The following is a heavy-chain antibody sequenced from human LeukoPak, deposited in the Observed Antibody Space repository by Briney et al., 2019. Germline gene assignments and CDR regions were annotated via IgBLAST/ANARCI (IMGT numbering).Heavy chain of an antibody. J-gene: IGHJ6*02. CDR3: AREGYSSSWYYWGYYYYGMDV. D-gene: IGHD6-13*01. CDR1: GYTFTSYG. CDR2: ISAYNGNT. V-gene: IGHV1-18*01. Sequence: ASVKVSCKASGYTFTSYGISWVRQAPGQGLEWMGWISAYNGNTNYAQKLQGRVTMTTDTSTSTAYMGLRSLRSDDTAVYYCAREGYSSSWYYWGYYYYGMDVWGQGTTVTVSS.